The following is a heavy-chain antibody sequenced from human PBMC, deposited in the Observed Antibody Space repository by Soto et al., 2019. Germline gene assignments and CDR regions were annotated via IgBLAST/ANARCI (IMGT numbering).Heavy chain of an antibody. Sequence: EVQLVESGGGLVKPGGSLRLSCAASGFTFSSYSMNWVRQAPGKGLEWVSSISSSSSYIYYADSVKGRFTISRDNAKNSLYLQMNSLRDEDTAVYYCARSPWGRDSYGMDVWGQGTTVTVSS. CDR3: ARSPWGRDSYGMDV. CDR1: GFTFSSYS. D-gene: IGHD2-21*02. J-gene: IGHJ6*02. V-gene: IGHV3-21*01. CDR2: ISSSSSYI.